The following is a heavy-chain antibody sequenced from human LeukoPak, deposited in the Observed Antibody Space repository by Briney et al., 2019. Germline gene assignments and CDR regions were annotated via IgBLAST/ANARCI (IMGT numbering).Heavy chain of an antibody. Sequence: VASVKVSCKASGGTFSSYAISWVRQARGQGLEWMGRIIPILGIANYAQKFQGRVTITADKSTSTAYMELSSLRSEDTAVYYCARGLGELTDYWGQGTLVTVSS. D-gene: IGHD1-26*01. CDR2: IIPILGIA. CDR1: GGTFSSYA. V-gene: IGHV1-69*04. CDR3: ARGLGELTDY. J-gene: IGHJ4*02.